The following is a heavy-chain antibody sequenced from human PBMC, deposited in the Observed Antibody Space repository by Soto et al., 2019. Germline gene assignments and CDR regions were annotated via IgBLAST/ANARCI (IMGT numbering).Heavy chain of an antibody. J-gene: IGHJ4*02. Sequence: GESLKISCKGSGYSFTSYWIGWVRQMPGKGLEWMGIIYPGDSDTRYSPSFQGQVTISADKSISTAYLQWSSLKASDTAMYYCARHTYYYDSSGYYMRWYFDYWGQGTLVTVSS. CDR2: IYPGDSDT. CDR3: ARHTYYYDSSGYYMRWYFDY. D-gene: IGHD3-22*01. CDR1: GYSFTSYW. V-gene: IGHV5-51*01.